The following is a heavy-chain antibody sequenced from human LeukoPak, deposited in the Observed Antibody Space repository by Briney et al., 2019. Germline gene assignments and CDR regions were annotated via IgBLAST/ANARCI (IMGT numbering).Heavy chain of an antibody. CDR1: GYTFTGYY. V-gene: IGHV1-2*02. D-gene: IGHD6-6*01. J-gene: IGHJ3*02. CDR3: ARDEGQQLDDAFDI. Sequence: ASVKVSCKASGYTFTGYYMHWVRQAPGQGLEWMGWINPNSGGTNYAQKLQGRVTMTTDTSTSTAYMELRSLRSDDTAVYYCARDEGQQLDDAFDIWGQGTMVTVSS. CDR2: INPNSGGT.